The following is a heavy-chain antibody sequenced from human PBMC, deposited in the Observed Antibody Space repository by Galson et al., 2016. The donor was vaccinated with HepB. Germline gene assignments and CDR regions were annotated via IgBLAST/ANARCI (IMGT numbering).Heavy chain of an antibody. D-gene: IGHD2/OR15-2a*01. CDR2: IYYSGSI. V-gene: IGHV4-39*01. CDR1: GGSIRSSNFY. CDR3: ARLSATPRPFYYGMDV. Sequence: ETLSLTCTVSGGSIRSSNFYWGWIRQPPGKGLEWIGAIYYSGSIYYNLSLKSRVTISVDTSKNQFSLEVSSVTAADTAVYYCARLSATPRPFYYGMDVWGQGTTVTVSS. J-gene: IGHJ6*02.